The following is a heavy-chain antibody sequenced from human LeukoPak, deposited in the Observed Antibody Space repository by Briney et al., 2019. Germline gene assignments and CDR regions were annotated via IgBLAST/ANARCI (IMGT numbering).Heavy chain of an antibody. CDR2: INHSGST. CDR3: ARGLYYFDY. Sequence: PSETLSLTCAVYGGSFSGYYWSWIRHPPRKGLEWIGEINHSGSTNYNPSLKSRVTISVDTSKNQFSLKLSSVTAADTAVYYCARGLYYFDYWGQGTLVTVSS. V-gene: IGHV4-34*01. J-gene: IGHJ4*02. CDR1: GGSFSGYY.